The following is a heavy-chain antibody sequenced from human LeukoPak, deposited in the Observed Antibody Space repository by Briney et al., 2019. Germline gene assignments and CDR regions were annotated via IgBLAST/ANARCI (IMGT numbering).Heavy chain of an antibody. Sequence: GGSLRLSCAASGFTFSSYSMNWVRQAPGKRLEWVSSISPTSSYIYYADSVKGRFTISRDNAKNSLYLQMNSLRAEDTAVYYCARDLRAGLLPLEDYWGQGTLVTVSS. CDR3: ARDLRAGLLPLEDY. V-gene: IGHV3-21*01. J-gene: IGHJ4*02. D-gene: IGHD4-17*01. CDR2: ISPTSSYI. CDR1: GFTFSSYS.